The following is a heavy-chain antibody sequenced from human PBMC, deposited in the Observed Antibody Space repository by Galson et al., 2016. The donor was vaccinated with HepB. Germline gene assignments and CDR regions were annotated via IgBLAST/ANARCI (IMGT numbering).Heavy chain of an antibody. CDR2: ITGSGAIT. J-gene: IGHJ4*02. CDR1: GFSFSTSG. CDR3: AREKRFLEWFFDY. Sequence: SLRLSCAASGFSFSTSGMSWVRQTPGRGLEWVSGITGSGAITHYADSVKGRFTISRDNSKNTLYLQMNSLRAEDTAVYYCAREKRFLEWFFDYWGQGTLVTVSS. V-gene: IGHV3-23*01. D-gene: IGHD3-3*01.